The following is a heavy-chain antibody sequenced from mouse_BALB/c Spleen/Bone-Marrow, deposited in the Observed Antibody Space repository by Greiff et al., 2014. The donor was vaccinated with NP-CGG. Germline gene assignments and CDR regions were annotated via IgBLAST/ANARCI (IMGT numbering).Heavy chain of an antibody. CDR2: IPPGSGTT. Sequence: DLEKPGASVKLSCKASGYTFASYWINWIKQRPGQGLEWIGRIPPGSGTTYYNEMFKGKATLTVDTSSTTAYIQLSSLSSEDSAVYFCARGSYYYGSSSPWFAYWGQGTLVTVSA. J-gene: IGHJ3*01. CDR1: GYTFASYW. V-gene: IGHV1S41*01. CDR3: ARGSYYYGSSSPWFAY. D-gene: IGHD1-1*01.